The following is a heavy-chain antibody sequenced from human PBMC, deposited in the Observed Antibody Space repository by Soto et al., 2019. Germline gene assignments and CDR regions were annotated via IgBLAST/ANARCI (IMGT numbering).Heavy chain of an antibody. CDR2: INAGNGNT. J-gene: IGHJ3*02. CDR3: ARERSLDPGSAFDI. D-gene: IGHD2-15*01. CDR1: GYTFTSYA. V-gene: IGHV1-3*05. Sequence: QVQLVQSGAEEKKPGASVKVSCKASGYTFTSYAMHWVRQAPGQRLEWMGWINAGNGNTKYSQKFQGRVTITRDTSASTAYMELSSLRSEDTAVYYCARERSLDPGSAFDIWGQGTMVTVSS.